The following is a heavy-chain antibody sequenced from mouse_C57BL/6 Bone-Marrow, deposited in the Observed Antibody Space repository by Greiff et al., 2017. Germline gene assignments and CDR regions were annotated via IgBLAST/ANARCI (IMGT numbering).Heavy chain of an antibody. CDR3: AREYYGSRGGWYFDV. D-gene: IGHD1-1*01. CDR2: INYDGSST. CDR1: GFTFSDYY. J-gene: IGHJ1*03. Sequence: VQLKESEGGLVQPGSSMKLSCTASGFTFSDYYMAWVRQVPEKGLEWVANINYDGSSTYYLDSLKSRFIISRDNAKNILYLQMSSLKSEDTATYYCAREYYGSRGGWYFDVWGTGTTVTVSS. V-gene: IGHV5-16*01.